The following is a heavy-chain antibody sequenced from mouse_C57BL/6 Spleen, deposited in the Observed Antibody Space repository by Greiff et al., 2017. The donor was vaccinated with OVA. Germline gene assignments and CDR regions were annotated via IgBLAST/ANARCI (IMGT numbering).Heavy chain of an antibody. J-gene: IGHJ1*03. CDR3: ARYPLIYYDYDGGWYFDV. Sequence: EVQVVESGGGLVQPGGSLSLSCAASGFTFTDYYMSWVRQPPGKALEWLSFIRDKANGYTTEYSASVKGRFTISRDNSQSILYLQMNALRAENMATYDCARYPLIYYDYDGGWYFDVWGTGTTVTVSA. D-gene: IGHD2-4*01. CDR2: IRDKANGYTT. V-gene: IGHV7-3*01. CDR1: GFTFTDYY.